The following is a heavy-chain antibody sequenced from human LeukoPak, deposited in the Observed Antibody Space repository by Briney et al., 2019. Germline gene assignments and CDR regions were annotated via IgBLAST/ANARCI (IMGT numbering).Heavy chain of an antibody. Sequence: PSETLSLTCTVSGGSISSYYWSWIRQPPGKRLEWIGHIYYCGSTNYNPSLKSRVAISVDTSKNQFSLKLSSVTAADTAVYYCASRSSIWSGYQDTLYYFDSWGQGTLVTVFS. D-gene: IGHD3-3*01. CDR3: ASRSSIWSGYQDTLYYFDS. CDR2: IYYCGST. J-gene: IGHJ4*02. V-gene: IGHV4-59*01. CDR1: GGSISSYY.